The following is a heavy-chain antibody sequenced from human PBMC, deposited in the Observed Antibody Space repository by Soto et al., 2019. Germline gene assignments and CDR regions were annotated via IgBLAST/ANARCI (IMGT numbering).Heavy chain of an antibody. V-gene: IGHV4-39*01. D-gene: IGHD3-16*02. J-gene: IGHJ4*02. Sequence: SETLSLTCTVSGGSISSSSYYWGWIRQPPGKGLEWTGSIYYSGSTYYNPSLKSRVTISVDTSKNQFSLKLSSVTAADTAVYYCVRHPSLYDYIWGSYRSPQAFDYWGQGTLVTVS. CDR1: GGSISSSSYY. CDR3: VRHPSLYDYIWGSYRSPQAFDY. CDR2: IYYSGST.